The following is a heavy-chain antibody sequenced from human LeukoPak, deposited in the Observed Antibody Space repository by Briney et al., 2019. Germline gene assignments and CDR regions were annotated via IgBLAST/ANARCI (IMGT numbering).Heavy chain of an antibody. CDR2: IKQDGSDK. V-gene: IGHV3-7*01. CDR1: GFTFSSYW. D-gene: IGHD3-22*01. Sequence: GGSLRLSCAASGFTFSSYWMSWVRQAPGKGLEWVANIKQDGSDKYYVDSVKGRFTISRDNAKNSLYLQMNSLRAEDTAVYYCARDSRRYDSGGWGQGTLVTVSS. J-gene: IGHJ4*02. CDR3: ARDSRRYDSGG.